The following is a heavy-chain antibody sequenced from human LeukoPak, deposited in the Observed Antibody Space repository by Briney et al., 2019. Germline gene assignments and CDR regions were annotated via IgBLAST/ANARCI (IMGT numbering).Heavy chain of an antibody. J-gene: IGHJ4*02. CDR2: ISYTGST. V-gene: IGHV4-39*01. Sequence: SETLSLTCTVSGGSISSSSSYWGWIRQPPGKGLEWIGSISYTGSTYYNPSLKSRVTISVDTSRNQFSLKLSSVTAADTAVYYCARVLAAAAHFDYWGQGTLVTASS. CDR1: GGSISSSSSY. CDR3: ARVLAAAAHFDY. D-gene: IGHD6-13*01.